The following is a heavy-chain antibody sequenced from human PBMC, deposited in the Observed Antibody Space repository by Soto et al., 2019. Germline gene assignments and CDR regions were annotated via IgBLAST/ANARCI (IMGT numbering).Heavy chain of an antibody. D-gene: IGHD5-12*01. V-gene: IGHV4-61*01. CDR1: GGSVSSGSYY. J-gene: IGHJ3*02. CDR2: INHSGST. CDR3: ATTIVATLNDAFDI. Sequence: SETLSLTCTVSGGSVSSGSYYWSWIRQPPGKGLEWIGEINHSGSTNYNPSLKSRVTISVDTSKNQFSLKLSSVTAADTAVYYCATTIVATLNDAFDIWGQGTMVTVSS.